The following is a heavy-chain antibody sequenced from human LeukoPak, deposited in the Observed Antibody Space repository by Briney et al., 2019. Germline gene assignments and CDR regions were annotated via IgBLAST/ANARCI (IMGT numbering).Heavy chain of an antibody. CDR2: IRYDGSNK. V-gene: IGHV3-30*02. J-gene: IGHJ4*02. D-gene: IGHD5-18*01. Sequence: GGSLRLSCAASSFTFSSYNMNWVRQAPGKGLEWVAFIRYDGSNKYYADSVKGRFTISRDNSKNTLYLQMNSLRPEDTAVYYCASLPRDTAFDYWGQGTLVTVSS. CDR3: ASLPRDTAFDY. CDR1: SFTFSSYN.